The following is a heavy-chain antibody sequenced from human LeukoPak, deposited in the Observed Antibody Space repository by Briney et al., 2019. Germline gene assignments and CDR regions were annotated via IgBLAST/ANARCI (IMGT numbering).Heavy chain of an antibody. CDR3: ARLPYCGGDCYPRLGDY. CDR2: IYPGDSDT. Sequence: GESLKISCKGSGYSFTSYWIGWVRQMPGEGLEWMGIIYPGDSDTRYSPSFQGQVTISADKSISTAYLQWSSLKASDTAMYYCARLPYCGGDCYPRLGDYWGQGTLVTVSS. J-gene: IGHJ4*02. V-gene: IGHV5-51*01. CDR1: GYSFTSYW. D-gene: IGHD2-21*02.